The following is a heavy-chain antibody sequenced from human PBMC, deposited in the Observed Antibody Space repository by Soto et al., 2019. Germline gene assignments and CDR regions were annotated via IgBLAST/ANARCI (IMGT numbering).Heavy chain of an antibody. J-gene: IGHJ5*01. CDR3: ARGRYCLTGRCFPNWFDS. D-gene: IGHD2-15*01. CDR2: IYKSTTT. V-gene: IGHV4-30-4*01. CDR1: CDSISTVGYF. Sequence: SETLSLTCSVSCDSISTVGYFWAWIREPPGQALEYIGYIYKSTTTYYNPSFESRVAISLDTSKSQFSINVTSVTAADTAVYFCARGRYCLTGRCFPNWFDSWGQGTLVT.